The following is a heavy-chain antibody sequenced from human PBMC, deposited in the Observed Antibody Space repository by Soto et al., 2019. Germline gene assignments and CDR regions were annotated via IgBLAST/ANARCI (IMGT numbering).Heavy chain of an antibody. Sequence: ASVKVSCKASGYTFTCYDINWVRQATGQGLEWMGWMNPNSGNTGCAQKFQGRVTMTRNTSISTAYMELSSLRSEDTAVYYCAREDDCSGGSCYWSDPWGQGTLVTVSS. CDR3: AREDDCSGGSCYWSDP. D-gene: IGHD2-15*01. CDR2: MNPNSGNT. V-gene: IGHV1-8*01. J-gene: IGHJ5*02. CDR1: GYTFTCYD.